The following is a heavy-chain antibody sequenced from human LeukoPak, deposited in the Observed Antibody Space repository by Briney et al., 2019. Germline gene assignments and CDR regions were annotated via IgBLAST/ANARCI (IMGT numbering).Heavy chain of an antibody. Sequence: GGSLRLSCAASGFTLSSYWMSWVRQAPGKGLEWVANIKQDGSEKCYVDSVKGRFTISRDNAKNSLYLQMNSLRAEDTAVYYCARAAALDYWGQGTLVTVSS. J-gene: IGHJ4*02. CDR2: IKQDGSEK. V-gene: IGHV3-7*01. D-gene: IGHD6-25*01. CDR3: ARAAALDY. CDR1: GFTLSSYW.